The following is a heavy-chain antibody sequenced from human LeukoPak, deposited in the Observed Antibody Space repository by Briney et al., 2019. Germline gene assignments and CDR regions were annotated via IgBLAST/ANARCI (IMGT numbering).Heavy chain of an antibody. CDR3: ARRPAGRGVY. V-gene: IGHV4-39*07. D-gene: IGHD2-8*02. CDR1: GGSISSNYY. J-gene: IGHJ4*02. Sequence: PSETLSLTCTVSGGSISSNYYWGWIRQLRGKGLEWIGSVSYSGTTYYNPSLRSRVTISLDTSRNQFSLTLNSVTVADTAVYYCARRPAGRGVYWGQGTLVTVSS. CDR2: VSYSGTT.